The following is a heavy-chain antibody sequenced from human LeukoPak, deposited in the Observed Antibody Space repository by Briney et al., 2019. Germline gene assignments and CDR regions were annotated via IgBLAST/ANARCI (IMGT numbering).Heavy chain of an antibody. CDR2: ISGSGGST. Sequence: GGSLRLSCAASGFTFSSYGMSWVRQAPGKGLEWVSAISGSGGSTYYADSVKGRFTISRDNSQNTLYLQMNSLRADDTAVYYCAKDNSNWAFDIWGQGTLVTVSS. V-gene: IGHV3-23*01. J-gene: IGHJ3*02. D-gene: IGHD2/OR15-2a*01. CDR1: GFTFSSYG. CDR3: AKDNSNWAFDI.